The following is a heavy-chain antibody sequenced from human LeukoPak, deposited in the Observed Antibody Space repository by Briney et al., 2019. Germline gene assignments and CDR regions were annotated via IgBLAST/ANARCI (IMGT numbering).Heavy chain of an antibody. D-gene: IGHD3-10*01. Sequence: GGSLRLSCAASGFTFSDYYMSWIRQAPGKGLEWVSYISSSGSTIYYADSVEGRFTISRDNAKNSLYLQMNSLRAEDTAVYYCARERRFGEFNWFDPWGQGTLVTVPS. CDR1: GFTFSDYY. CDR3: ARERRFGEFNWFDP. J-gene: IGHJ5*02. V-gene: IGHV3-11*04. CDR2: ISSSGSTI.